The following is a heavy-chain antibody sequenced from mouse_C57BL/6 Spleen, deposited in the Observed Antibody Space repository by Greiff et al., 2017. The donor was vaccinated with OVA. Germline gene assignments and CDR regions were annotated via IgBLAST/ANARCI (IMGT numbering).Heavy chain of an antibody. CDR2: IYPGGGYT. CDR1: GYTFTNYW. Sequence: VKLQQSGAELVRPGTSVKMSCKASGYTFTNYWIGWAKQRPGHGLEWIGDIYPGGGYTNYNEKFKGKATLTADKSSSTAYMQFSSLTSEDSAIYYCARGDGRTWFAYWGQGALVTVSA. CDR3: ARGDGRTWFAY. D-gene: IGHD2-3*01. V-gene: IGHV1-63*01. J-gene: IGHJ3*01.